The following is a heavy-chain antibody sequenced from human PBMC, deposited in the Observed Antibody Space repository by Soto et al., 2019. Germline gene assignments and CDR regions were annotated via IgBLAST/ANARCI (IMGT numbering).Heavy chain of an antibody. J-gene: IGHJ4*02. CDR1: GGSFSGYF. V-gene: IGHV4-34*01. CDR2: INHSGIT. D-gene: IGHD1-1*01. CDR3: VRGPYNYNSRYFDY. Sequence: SETLSLTCTVTGGSFSGYFWTWIRQPPGKGLEWLAEINHSGITNYNPSVESRVSMSVDTSKNQFSLRLYSVTAADTAVYYCVRGPYNYNSRYFDYWGQGTLVTVSS.